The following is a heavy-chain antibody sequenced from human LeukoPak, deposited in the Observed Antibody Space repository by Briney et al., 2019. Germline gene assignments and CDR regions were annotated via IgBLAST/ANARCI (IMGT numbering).Heavy chain of an antibody. CDR1: GASLNGHY. CDR3: ARVGGPVPAALEDAFDL. Sequence: PSETLSLTCAVYGASLNGHYWSWIRQPPGKGLEWIGEGSDVGGTKYNPSLKSRVTISVDTSKNQFSLKLSSVTAADTAVYYCARVGGPVPAALEDAFDLWGQGILVTVSS. D-gene: IGHD2-15*01. CDR2: GSDVGGT. J-gene: IGHJ4*03. V-gene: IGHV4-34*01.